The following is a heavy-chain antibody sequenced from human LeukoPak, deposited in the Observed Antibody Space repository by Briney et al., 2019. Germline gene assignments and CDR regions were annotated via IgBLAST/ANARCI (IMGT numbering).Heavy chain of an antibody. CDR1: GLTFTNYA. D-gene: IGHD1-26*01. CDR3: ARDVHGTLDY. V-gene: IGHV3-7*01. CDR2: IRQDGGDK. Sequence: GGSLRLSCAASGLTFTNYAINWVRQGPGKGLEWVANIRQDGGDKGHADSVKGRFTISRDNAKNSLYLQMNSLGAEDSGLYYCARDVHGTLDYWGQGILVTVSS. J-gene: IGHJ4*02.